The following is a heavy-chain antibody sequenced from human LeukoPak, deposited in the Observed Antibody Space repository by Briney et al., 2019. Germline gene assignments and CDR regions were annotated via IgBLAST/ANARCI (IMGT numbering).Heavy chain of an antibody. J-gene: IGHJ4*02. V-gene: IGHV4-34*01. CDR1: GVPFSNYY. Sequence: SETLSLTCAVSGVPFSNYYWSWVRQTPRQGLERIVEINHSGYTNYNPSLKSRVTMSIDTSKNQFSLMLTSVTAADTGVYYCTRAVAGHPDWGQGTLVTVSS. CDR2: INHSGYT. D-gene: IGHD6-19*01. CDR3: TRAVAGHPD.